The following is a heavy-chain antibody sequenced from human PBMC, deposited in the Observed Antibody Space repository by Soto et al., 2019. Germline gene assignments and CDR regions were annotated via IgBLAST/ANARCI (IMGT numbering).Heavy chain of an antibody. CDR1: GGSISSGGYA. J-gene: IGHJ5*02. CDR2: IYHSGYT. CDR3: ARDSLTGNYFDP. D-gene: IGHD1-7*01. V-gene: IGHV4-30-2*01. Sequence: SETLSLTCAVSGGSISSGGYAWYWIRQPPGKGLEWIGYIYHSGYTSYNPSLKNRVTISVDKSKNQFSLTLSFVTAADTAVYYCARDSLTGNYFDPWGQGTLVTVSS.